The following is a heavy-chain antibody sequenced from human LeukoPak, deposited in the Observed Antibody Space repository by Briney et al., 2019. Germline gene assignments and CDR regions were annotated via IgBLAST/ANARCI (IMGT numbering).Heavy chain of an antibody. J-gene: IGHJ4*02. CDR1: GGSITNYY. V-gene: IGHV4-59*08. D-gene: IGHD3-16*02. Sequence: PSETLSLTCTVSGGSITNYYWSWIRQPPGKGLEWIGFSYYNGNTNYNPSLKSRVTISVDMSKNQFSLKLSSVTAADTAVYYCARHVYDYVWGSYRHAYFDYWGQGTLVTVSS. CDR3: ARHVYDYVWGSYRHAYFDY. CDR2: SYYNGNT.